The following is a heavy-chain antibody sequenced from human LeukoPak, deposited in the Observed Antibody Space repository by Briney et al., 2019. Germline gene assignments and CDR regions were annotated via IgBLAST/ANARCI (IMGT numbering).Heavy chain of an antibody. CDR1: GFNVSRNY. CDR3: ARVAVAQRGFDY. Sequence: GGSLRFSCAASGFNVSRNYMSWVRQAPGKGLEWVSVIHTAGSTYYADSVKGRFTISRDNSKNTLYVQMKSLRAEDTAVYYCARVAVAQRGFDYWGQGTLVTVSS. CDR2: IHTAGST. D-gene: IGHD6-19*01. V-gene: IGHV3-53*01. J-gene: IGHJ4*02.